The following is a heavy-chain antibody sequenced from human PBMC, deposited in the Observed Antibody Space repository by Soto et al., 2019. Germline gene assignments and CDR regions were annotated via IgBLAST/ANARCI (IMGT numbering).Heavy chain of an antibody. CDR1: GCSISGSYYY. J-gene: IGHJ4*02. CDR3: ASSQKGYNWNYFDH. V-gene: IGHV4-39*01. D-gene: IGHD1-20*01. Sequence: SETLSLTCAVSGCSISGSYYYWGWLRQSPGRGPEWIGSVFYTGFTSYNPSLESRVSASVDTSKNQFSLKVSAVTAADKAVYYCASSQKGYNWNYFDHWGKGAPVTVSS. CDR2: VFYTGFT.